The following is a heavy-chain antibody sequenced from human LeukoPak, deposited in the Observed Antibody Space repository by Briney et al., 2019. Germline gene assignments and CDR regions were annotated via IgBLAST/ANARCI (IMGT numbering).Heavy chain of an antibody. CDR3: AKESSQWLADY. V-gene: IGHV3-11*04. D-gene: IGHD6-19*01. CDR2: ISSSGSTI. CDR1: GFTFSDYY. J-gene: IGHJ4*02. Sequence: GGSLRLSCAASGFTFSDYYMSWIRQAPGKGLEWVSYISSSGSTIYYADSVKGRFTISRDNAKNSLYLQMNSLRAEDTAVYYCAKESSQWLADYWGQGTLVTVSS.